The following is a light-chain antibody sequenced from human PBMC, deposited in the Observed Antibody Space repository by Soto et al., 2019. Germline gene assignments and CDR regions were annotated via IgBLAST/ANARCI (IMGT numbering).Light chain of an antibody. J-gene: IGLJ1*01. V-gene: IGLV2-14*01. CDR3: SSYASTSTAV. Sequence: QSALTQPASVSGSPGQSITISCTGTSSDVGAYNYVSWYQQHPGKAPKLMIYEVNYRPSGVSNRFSGSKSGITASLTISGLQAEVEADYYCSSYASTSTAVFGTGTKLTVL. CDR1: SSDVGAYNY. CDR2: EVN.